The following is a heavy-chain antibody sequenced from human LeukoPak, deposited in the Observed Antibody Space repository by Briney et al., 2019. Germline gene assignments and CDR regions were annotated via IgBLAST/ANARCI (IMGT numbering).Heavy chain of an antibody. CDR2: IYYSGST. D-gene: IGHD3-3*01. V-gene: IGHV4-39*01. CDR1: GGSISSSNYY. Sequence: SETLSLTCTVSGGSISSSNYYWGWIRQPPGKGLEWIGNIYYSGSTYYNPSLESRVTMSLDTSKNQFSLKLNSVTAADTAVYYCARHWSDGPHHVWDRGATVTVSS. J-gene: IGHJ6*04. CDR3: ARHWSDGPHHV.